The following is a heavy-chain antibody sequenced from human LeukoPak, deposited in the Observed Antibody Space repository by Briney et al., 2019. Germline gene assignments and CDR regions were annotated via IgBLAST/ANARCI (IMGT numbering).Heavy chain of an antibody. CDR1: GYTFTRYG. D-gene: IGHD2-2*01. J-gene: IGHJ3*02. Sequence: ASVNVSCKASGYTFTRYGINWVRQAPGQGLEWMGWISAYNGNTNYAQKLQGRVTMTTDTSTSTAYMELRSLRSDDTAVYYCARDAPYQLLSTDDAFDIWGQGTMVTVSS. V-gene: IGHV1-18*01. CDR2: ISAYNGNT. CDR3: ARDAPYQLLSTDDAFDI.